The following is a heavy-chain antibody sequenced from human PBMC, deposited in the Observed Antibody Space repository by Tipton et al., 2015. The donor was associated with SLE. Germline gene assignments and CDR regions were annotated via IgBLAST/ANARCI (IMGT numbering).Heavy chain of an antibody. CDR1: GGSISSSPYY. CDR3: ARHDTNYGRNWFDP. CDR2: ITNNGNT. D-gene: IGHD2-8*01. J-gene: IGHJ5*02. V-gene: IGHV4-39*01. Sequence: TLSLTCTVSGGSISSSPYYWAWIRQPPGKGTEWIGRITNNGNTYFNPSLKSRLTISVDTSKNHFSLKLSSVTAADTAVYYCARHDTNYGRNWFDPWGQGTLVTVSS.